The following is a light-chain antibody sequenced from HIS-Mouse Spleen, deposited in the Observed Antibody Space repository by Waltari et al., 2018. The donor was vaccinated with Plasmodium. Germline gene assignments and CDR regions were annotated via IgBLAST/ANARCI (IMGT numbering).Light chain of an antibody. J-gene: IGLJ3*02. V-gene: IGLV3-10*01. CDR3: YSTDSSGNHRV. CDR1: ALPKKY. CDR2: EDS. Sequence: SYELSQPPSVSVSPGQTARITCSGDALPKKYAYWYPQKSGQAPVLVIYEDSKRPSGLPARFSGASSGTMATLTISGAQVEDEADYYCYSTDSSGNHRVFGGGTKLTVL.